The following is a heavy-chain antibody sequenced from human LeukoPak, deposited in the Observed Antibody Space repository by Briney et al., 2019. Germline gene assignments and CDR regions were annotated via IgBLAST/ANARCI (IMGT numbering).Heavy chain of an antibody. J-gene: IGHJ4*02. CDR2: IYSGGST. Sequence: GGSLRLSCAASEFSVGSNYMTWVRQAPGKGVEWVSLIYSGGSTYYADSVKGRFTISRDNSKNTLYLQMNSLRAEDTAIYFCAKDRTLCSGGTCYPYYFDYWGQGTLVTVSS. CDR3: AKDRTLCSGGTCYPYYFDY. D-gene: IGHD2-15*01. V-gene: IGHV3-66*01. CDR1: EFSVGSNY.